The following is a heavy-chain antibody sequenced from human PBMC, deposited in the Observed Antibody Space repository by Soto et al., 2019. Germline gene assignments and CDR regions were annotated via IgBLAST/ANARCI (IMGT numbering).Heavy chain of an antibody. CDR3: ARATSDRGGYSRPHP. V-gene: IGHV1-46*01. D-gene: IGHD5-18*01. CDR2: IDPAGGST. Sequence: QEQLLQSGAEVKEPGASLKVSCQTSGYTFTNYYIHWARQAPGQGLELMGTIDPAGGSTRYELQFQGRLTVTRDVPRRTGYMEVASLTFEDSGLDYCARATSDRGGYSRPHPRGQGTLVTVSS. J-gene: IGHJ5*02. CDR1: GYTFTNYY.